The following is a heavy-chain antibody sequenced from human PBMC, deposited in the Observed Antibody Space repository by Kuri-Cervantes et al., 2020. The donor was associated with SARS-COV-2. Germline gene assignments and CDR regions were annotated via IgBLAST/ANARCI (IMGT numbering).Heavy chain of an antibody. CDR2: IIPIFGTA. J-gene: IGHJ4*02. CDR1: GGTFSSYA. V-gene: IGHV1-69*13. D-gene: IGHD6-13*01. Sequence: SVKVSCKASGGTFSSYAISWVRQAPGQGLEWMGGIIPIFGTANYAQKFQGRVTITADTSIACMELFSLRSADTAVYYCARDDGGAAGQESIFDYWGLGTLVTVSS. CDR3: ARDDGGAAGQESIFDY.